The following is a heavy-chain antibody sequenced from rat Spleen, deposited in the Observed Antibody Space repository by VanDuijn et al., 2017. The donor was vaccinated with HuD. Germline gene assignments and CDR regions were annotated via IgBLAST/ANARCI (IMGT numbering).Heavy chain of an antibody. CDR2: ISYDGSST. V-gene: IGHV5-7*01. Sequence: EVQLVESGGGLVQPGRSLKLSCAAAGFTFSDYNMAWVRQAPKKGLEWVATISYDGSSTYYRDSVKGRFTISRDNAKNTLYLQMNSLRSEDTATYFCARHEDYGGYSRDYFGYWGQGVMVTVSS. J-gene: IGHJ2*01. D-gene: IGHD1-11*01. CDR3: ARHEDYGGYSRDYFGY. CDR1: GFTFSDYN.